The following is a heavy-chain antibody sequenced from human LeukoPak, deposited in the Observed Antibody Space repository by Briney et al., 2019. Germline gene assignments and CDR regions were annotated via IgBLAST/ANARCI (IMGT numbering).Heavy chain of an antibody. CDR2: INPNSGGT. CDR3: ARDRVKDYDFWSGYHYYYYGMDV. CDR1: GYTFTGYY. D-gene: IGHD3-3*01. V-gene: IGHV1-2*02. Sequence: ASVKVSCKASGYTFTGYYMHWVRQAPGQGLEWMGWINPNSGGTNYAQKFQGRVTMTRDTSISIAYMELRSLRSDDTAVYYCARDRVKDYDFWSGYHYYYYGMDVWGQGTTVTVSS. J-gene: IGHJ6*02.